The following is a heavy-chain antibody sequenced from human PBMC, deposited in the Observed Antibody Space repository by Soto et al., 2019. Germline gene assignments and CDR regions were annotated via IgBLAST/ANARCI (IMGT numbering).Heavy chain of an antibody. CDR3: AHSSPGVIGPFEY. CDR2: ISWNDDK. V-gene: IGHV2-5*01. CDR1: GVSLSESGGG. J-gene: IGHJ4*02. Sequence: SGPTLVNPTQTLTLTCTVSGVSLSESGGGVGWIRQPPGKALEWLALISWNDDKRYTSSLKTRLTITKDSSKNQVVLTMTNVDPVDTGTHYCAHSSPGVIGPFEYWGQGTPVTVSS. D-gene: IGHD3-10*01.